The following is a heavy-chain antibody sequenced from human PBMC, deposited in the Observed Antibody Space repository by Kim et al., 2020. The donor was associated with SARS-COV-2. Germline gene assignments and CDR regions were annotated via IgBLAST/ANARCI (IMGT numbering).Heavy chain of an antibody. D-gene: IGHD6-25*01. Sequence: SETLSLTCTVSGGSISSSSYYWGWIRQPPGKGLEWIGSIYYSGSTYYNPSLKSRVTISVDTSKNQFSLKLSSVTAADTAVYYCARDPIEAATISVYFDYWGQGTLVTVSS. CDR1: GGSISSSSYY. J-gene: IGHJ4*02. CDR3: ARDPIEAATISVYFDY. V-gene: IGHV4-39*07. CDR2: IYYSGST.